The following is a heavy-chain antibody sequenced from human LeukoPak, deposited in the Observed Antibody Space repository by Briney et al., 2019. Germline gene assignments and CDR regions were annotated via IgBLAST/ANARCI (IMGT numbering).Heavy chain of an antibody. CDR1: GYTFTDYY. J-gene: IGHJ6*03. D-gene: IGHD2/OR15-2a*01. V-gene: IGHV1-2*02. CDR3: ARGASVSVLYYFYYYMDV. CDR2: INPNTGGT. Sequence: GASVKVSCKASGYTFTDYYIHWVRQAPGQGLEWMGWINPNTGGTNYAQKFQGRVTMTRDTSISTAYMELSRLRSDDTAVFYCARGASVSVLYYFYYYMDVWGKGTTVTISS.